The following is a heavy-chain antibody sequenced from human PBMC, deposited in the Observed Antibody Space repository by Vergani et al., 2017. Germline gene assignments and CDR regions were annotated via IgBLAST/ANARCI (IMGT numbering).Heavy chain of an antibody. Sequence: EVQLLESGGGLVQPGGSLRLSCAASGFTFSSYAMSWVRQAPGKGLEWVSAISVSGGSTYYADSVKGRFTISRDNSKNTLYLQMNSLRAEDTAVYYGAKGPWELEYYFDYWGQGTLVTVSS. V-gene: IGHV3-23*01. D-gene: IGHD3-10*01. CDR2: ISVSGGST. CDR1: GFTFSSYA. J-gene: IGHJ4*02. CDR3: AKGPWELEYYFDY.